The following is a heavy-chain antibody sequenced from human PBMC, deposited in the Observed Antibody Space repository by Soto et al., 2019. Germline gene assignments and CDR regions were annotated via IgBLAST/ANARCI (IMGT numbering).Heavy chain of an antibody. CDR1: GGSISSSSYY. Sequence: PSETLSLTCTVSGGSISSSSYYWGWIRHPPGKGLEWIGYIYYSGSTYYNPSLKSRVTISVDTSKNQFSLKLSSVTAADTAVYYCARSRPEPVDFDYWGQGTLVTVSS. D-gene: IGHD5-12*01. CDR2: IYYSGST. CDR3: ARSRPEPVDFDY. J-gene: IGHJ4*02. V-gene: IGHV4-30-4*08.